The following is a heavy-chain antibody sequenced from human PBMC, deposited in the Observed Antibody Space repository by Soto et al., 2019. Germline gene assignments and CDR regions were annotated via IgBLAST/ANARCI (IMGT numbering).Heavy chain of an antibody. CDR2: IIPIFGTA. V-gene: IGHV1-69*06. CDR1: GGTFDRYA. D-gene: IGHD2-21*02. J-gene: IGHJ3*02. CDR3: ARNLAYCGGDCLGAFDI. Sequence: SVKVSCKASGGTFDRYAMRWVRQAPGQGLEWMGGIIPIFGTANYAQKFQGRVTITADKSTSTAYMELSSLRSEDTAVYYCARNLAYCGGDCLGAFDIWGQGTMVTVS.